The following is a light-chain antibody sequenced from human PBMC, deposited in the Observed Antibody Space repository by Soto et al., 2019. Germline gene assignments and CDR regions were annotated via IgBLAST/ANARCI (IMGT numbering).Light chain of an antibody. CDR2: WAS. CDR1: QSVFYSPNNKNY. J-gene: IGKJ3*01. Sequence: DIVMTQSPDSLAVSLGERATINCKSSQSVFYSPNNKNYLAWYQQKPGQPHKLLLSWASTRESGVPDRFSGSGSGTDFALTISSLQAEDVAVYYCQQYYSNPPLFTFGPGTKVDIK. CDR3: QQYYSNPPLFT. V-gene: IGKV4-1*01.